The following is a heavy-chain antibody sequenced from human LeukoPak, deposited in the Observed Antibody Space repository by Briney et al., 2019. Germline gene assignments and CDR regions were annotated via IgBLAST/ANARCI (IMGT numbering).Heavy chain of an antibody. D-gene: IGHD6-19*01. CDR2: IYYSGST. CDR3: ARHDLAVAGPDYVDY. Sequence: SETLSLTCTVSGGSISSYYWSWIRQPPGKGLEWIGYIYYSGSTNYNPSLKSRVTISVDTSKNQFSLKLSSVTAADTAVYYCARHDLAVAGPDYVDYWGQGTLVTVSS. CDR1: GGSISSYY. V-gene: IGHV4-59*08. J-gene: IGHJ4*02.